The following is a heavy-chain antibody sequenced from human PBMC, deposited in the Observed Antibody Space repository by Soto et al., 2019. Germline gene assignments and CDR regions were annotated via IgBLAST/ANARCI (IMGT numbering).Heavy chain of an antibody. CDR2: IYYSGST. CDR1: GGSVSSGSYY. V-gene: IGHV4-61*01. Sequence: PSETLSLTCTDSGGSVSSGSYYWSWIRQPPGKGLEWIGYIYYSGSTNYTPSLKRRVTISVDTSKNQFSLKLSSGTAAATAVYNCARDRDSTTCYVFGRQAPASNYYYGWDVWVQGPTVTVSS. D-gene: IGHD6-13*01. J-gene: IGHJ6*02. CDR3: ARDRDSTTCYVFGRQAPASNYYYGWDV.